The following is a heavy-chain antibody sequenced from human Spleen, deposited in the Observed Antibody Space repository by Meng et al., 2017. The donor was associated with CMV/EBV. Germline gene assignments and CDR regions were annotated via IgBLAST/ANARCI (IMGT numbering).Heavy chain of an antibody. V-gene: IGHV1-2*02. D-gene: IGHD3-10*01. CDR2: INPNSGGT. Sequence: ASVKVSCKASGYTFTGYYIHWVRQAPGQGLEWMGWINPNSGGTNYAQKFQGRVSMTRDTSISTAYMELSRLKSDDTAVYYCARSFDRDALDVWGQGTTVTVSS. J-gene: IGHJ6*02. CDR1: GYTFTGYY. CDR3: ARSFDRDALDV.